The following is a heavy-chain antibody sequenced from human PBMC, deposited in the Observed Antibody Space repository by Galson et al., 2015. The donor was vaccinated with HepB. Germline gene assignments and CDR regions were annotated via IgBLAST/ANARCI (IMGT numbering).Heavy chain of an antibody. CDR1: GYTFSSYS. V-gene: IGHV1-18*01. CDR2: INTYNRDT. Sequence: SVKVSCKASGYTFSSYSITWVRQAPGQGLEWLGWINTYNRDTKYAQKFQGRVTLTADASTSTAYMELRSLRSDDTAVYYCARIWGGKVNYGMDVWGQGTTVTVSS. CDR3: ARIWGGKVNYGMDV. D-gene: IGHD3-16*01. J-gene: IGHJ6*02.